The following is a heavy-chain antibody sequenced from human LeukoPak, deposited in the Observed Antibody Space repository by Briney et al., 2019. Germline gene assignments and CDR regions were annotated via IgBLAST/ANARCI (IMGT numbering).Heavy chain of an antibody. D-gene: IGHD3-16*01. CDR1: GFTFSSYG. CDR2: IRYDSNK. CDR3: AKDLWGYFDY. Sequence: PGGSLRLSCAASGFTFSSYGMHWVRQAPGKGLGWVAFIRYDSNKYYADSVKGRFTTSRDNSKNTLYLQMNSLRAEDTAVYYCAKDLWGYFDYWGQGTLVTVSS. V-gene: IGHV3-30*02. J-gene: IGHJ4*02.